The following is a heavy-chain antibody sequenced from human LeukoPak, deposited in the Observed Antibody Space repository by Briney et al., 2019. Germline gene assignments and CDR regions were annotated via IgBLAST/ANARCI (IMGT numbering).Heavy chain of an antibody. CDR1: GGTFSSYA. V-gene: IGHV1-69*05. CDR2: IIPIFGTA. Sequence: GASVKVSCKASGGTFSSYAISWVRQAPGQGLEWMGGIIPIFGTANYAQKFQGGVTITTDESTSTAYMELSSLRSEDTAEYYCARGKNTTHNWNDEPYAFDIWGQGTMVNVSS. CDR3: ARGKNTTHNWNDEPYAFDI. J-gene: IGHJ3*02. D-gene: IGHD1-1*01.